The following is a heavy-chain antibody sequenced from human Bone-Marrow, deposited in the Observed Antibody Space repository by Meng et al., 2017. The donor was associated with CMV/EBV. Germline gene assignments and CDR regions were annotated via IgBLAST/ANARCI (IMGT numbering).Heavy chain of an antibody. CDR2: IKSKIDGGTT. Sequence: GESLKISCAASGFTFSNAWMSWVRQAPGKGLEWVGRIKSKIDGGTTDYAVPVKGRFTISRDDSKNTLYLQMISLKTEDTAVYFCTIDWRGYYDTSGYYYYYYGMDVWGQGATVTVSS. CDR3: TIDWRGYYDTSGYYYYYYGMDV. D-gene: IGHD3-22*01. V-gene: IGHV3-15*01. J-gene: IGHJ6*02. CDR1: GFTFSNAW.